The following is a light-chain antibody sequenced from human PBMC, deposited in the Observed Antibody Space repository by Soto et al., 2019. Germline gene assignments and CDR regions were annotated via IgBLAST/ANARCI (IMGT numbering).Light chain of an antibody. CDR3: QQRSNWRVT. Sequence: EIVLTQSPGILSLSPGERATLSCRASPSVSGSNLAWYQQKPGQAPRLVIYGASSRATGIPDRFSGSGSGTDFTLTISSLEPEDIAVYYCQQRSNWRVTFGGGTKVDTK. J-gene: IGKJ4*01. V-gene: IGKV3D-20*02. CDR1: PSVSGSN. CDR2: GAS.